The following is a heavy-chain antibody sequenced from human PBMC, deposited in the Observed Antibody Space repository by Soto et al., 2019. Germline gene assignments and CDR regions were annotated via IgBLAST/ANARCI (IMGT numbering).Heavy chain of an antibody. CDR2: ISAFNGET. CDR1: GFTFSDYG. J-gene: IGHJ4*02. D-gene: IGHD6-19*01. CDR3: PRDKQCTLTVPLKFDY. Sequence: ASVKVSCKASGFTFSDYGFSWVRQAPGRGLEWMGWISAFNGETNYTQKSEGRVAMTTDAATTTAYMELRSLTVDDTAVYYCPRDKQCTLTVPLKFDYWGQGTVVTVS. V-gene: IGHV1-18*01.